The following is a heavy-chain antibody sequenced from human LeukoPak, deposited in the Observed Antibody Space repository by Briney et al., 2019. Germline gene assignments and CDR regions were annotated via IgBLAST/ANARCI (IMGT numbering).Heavy chain of an antibody. J-gene: IGHJ4*02. V-gene: IGHV3-49*04. CDR1: GFTFGDYA. CDR3: TRDQTPYY. Sequence: GGSLRLSCTASGFTFGDYAMTWVRQAPGKGLDWVGFIRRKVYGGTPEYAASVKGTFTISRDDSKGIAYLQMNSLKTEDTAVYYCTRDQTPYYWGQGTLVTVSS. CDR2: IRRKVYGGTP.